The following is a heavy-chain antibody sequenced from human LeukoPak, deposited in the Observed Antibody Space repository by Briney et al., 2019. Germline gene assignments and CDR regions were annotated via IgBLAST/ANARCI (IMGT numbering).Heavy chain of an antibody. CDR3: ARGSSSNYFDY. V-gene: IGHV4-4*07. Sequence: PSETLSLTCIVSGYSISSGYYWSWIRQPAGKGLEWIGRIYTSGSTNYNPSLKSRVTMSVDTSKNQFSLKLSSVTAADTAVYYCARGSSSNYFDYWGQGTLVTVSS. CDR2: IYTSGST. J-gene: IGHJ4*02. D-gene: IGHD6-6*01. CDR1: GYSISSGYY.